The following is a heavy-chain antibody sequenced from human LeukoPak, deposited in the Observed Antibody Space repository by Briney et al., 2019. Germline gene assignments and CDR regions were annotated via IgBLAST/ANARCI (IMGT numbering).Heavy chain of an antibody. J-gene: IGHJ6*03. CDR2: KQDGGEK. D-gene: IGHD6-19*01. V-gene: IGHV3-7*01. CDR3: AKGGLVRDSYYYYYYMDV. Sequence: KQDGGEKYYVDSVKGRFTISRDNAKNSLYLQMNSLRAEDTAVYYCAKGGLVRDSYYYYYYMDVWGKGTTVTVSS.